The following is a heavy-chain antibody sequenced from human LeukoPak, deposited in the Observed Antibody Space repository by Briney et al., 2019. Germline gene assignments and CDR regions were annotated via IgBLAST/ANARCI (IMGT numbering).Heavy chain of an antibody. V-gene: IGHV1-24*01. Sequence: ASVKVSCKVSGYTLTELSMHWVRQAPGKGLEWMGGFDPEDGETIYAQKSQGRVTMTEDTSTDTAYMELSSLRSEDTAVYYCATDLDYSGRTRPGRYDAFDIWGQGTMVTVSS. J-gene: IGHJ3*02. CDR1: GYTLTELS. CDR3: ATDLDYSGRTRPGRYDAFDI. D-gene: IGHD1-26*01. CDR2: FDPEDGET.